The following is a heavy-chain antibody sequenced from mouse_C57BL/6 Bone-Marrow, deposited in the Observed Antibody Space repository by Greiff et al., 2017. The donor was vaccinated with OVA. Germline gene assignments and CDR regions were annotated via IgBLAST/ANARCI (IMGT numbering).Heavy chain of an antibody. V-gene: IGHV5-6*01. Sequence: EVHLVESGGDLVKPGGSLKLSCAASGFTFSSYGMSWVRQTPDKRLEWVATISSGGSYTYYPDSVKGRFTISRYNAKNTLYLQMSSLKSEDTAMYYCARQGLILGRGFDYWGQGTTLTVSS. D-gene: IGHD4-1*01. CDR2: ISSGGSYT. J-gene: IGHJ2*01. CDR3: ARQGLILGRGFDY. CDR1: GFTFSSYG.